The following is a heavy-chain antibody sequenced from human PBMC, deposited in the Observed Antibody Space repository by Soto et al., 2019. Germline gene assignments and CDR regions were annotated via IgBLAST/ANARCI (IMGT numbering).Heavy chain of an antibody. CDR3: ARGFLLEPTSFDY. Sequence: SCEASGLHVSIYMMNWVRQTQGKGLEWVSYISSSSTIYYADSVKGRFTISRDNAKNSLYLQLNSLRDEDTAVYYCARGFLLEPTSFDYWGQGTLVTVSS. D-gene: IGHD1-1*01. J-gene: IGHJ4*02. CDR1: GLHVSIYM. CDR2: ISSSSTI. V-gene: IGHV3-48*02.